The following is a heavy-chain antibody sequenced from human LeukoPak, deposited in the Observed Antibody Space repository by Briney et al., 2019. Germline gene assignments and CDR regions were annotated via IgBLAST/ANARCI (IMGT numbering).Heavy chain of an antibody. CDR2: IRGSGGST. J-gene: IGHJ4*02. D-gene: IGHD3-22*01. CDR1: GFSFSSYW. CDR3: AKSPSVYYSLDN. V-gene: IGHV3-23*01. Sequence: GSLRLSCAASGFSFSSYWMIWVRQAPGKGLEWVSGIRGSGGSTYYADSVKGRFTISRDNSKNTLYLQMNSLRAEDTAVYYCAKSPSVYYSLDNWGQGTLVTVSS.